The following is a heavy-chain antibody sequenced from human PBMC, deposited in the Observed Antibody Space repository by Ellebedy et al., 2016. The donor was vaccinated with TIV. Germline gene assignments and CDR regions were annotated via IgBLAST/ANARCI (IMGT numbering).Heavy chain of an antibody. V-gene: IGHV3-9*01. CDR3: AKATMARYYYFGMDV. J-gene: IGHJ6*02. Sequence: SLKISXAASGFNFDDFAMYWVRQAPGKGLEWVSGINWHSGTIGYADSAKGRFTITRDNAKDSLYLQMDSLREEDTALYYCAKATMARYYYFGMDVWGQGTTVIASS. CDR1: GFNFDDFA. CDR2: INWHSGTI. D-gene: IGHD3-10*01.